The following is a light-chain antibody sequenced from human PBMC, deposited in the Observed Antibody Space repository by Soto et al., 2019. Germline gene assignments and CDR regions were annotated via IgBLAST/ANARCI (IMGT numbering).Light chain of an antibody. CDR3: LQGTRWPWT. CDR1: QSLVFSDGNPY. Sequence: DVVLTQSPLSLPVALGQPASISCRSSQSLVFSDGNPYLNWFQQRPGQSPRRLIYKVSNRDSGVSDRFSGSVAGADFALKSSGVEAEDVGIDYCLQGTRWPWTFDQLTKVEI. CDR2: KVS. J-gene: IGKJ1*01. V-gene: IGKV2-30*01.